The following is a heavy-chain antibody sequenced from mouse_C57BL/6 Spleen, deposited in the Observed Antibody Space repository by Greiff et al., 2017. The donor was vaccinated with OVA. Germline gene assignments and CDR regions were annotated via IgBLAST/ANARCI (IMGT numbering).Heavy chain of an antibody. D-gene: IGHD1-1*02. CDR3: ARGDYGGYPFAY. CDR1: GYTFTSYW. CDR2: IYPGSGST. Sequence: QVQLQQPGAELVKPGASVKMSCKASGYTFTSYWIPWVKQRPGQGLEWIGDIYPGSGSTNYNEKFKSKATLTVDTSSSTAYMQLSSLTSEDSAVYYCARGDYGGYPFAYWGQGTLVTVSA. V-gene: IGHV1-55*01. J-gene: IGHJ3*01.